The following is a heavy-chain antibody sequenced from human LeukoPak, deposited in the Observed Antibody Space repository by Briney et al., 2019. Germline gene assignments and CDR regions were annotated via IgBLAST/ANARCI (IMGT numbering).Heavy chain of an antibody. J-gene: IGHJ5*02. CDR2: IIPIFGTA. D-gene: IGHD1-26*01. CDR3: ARGGARPNWFDP. V-gene: IGHV1-69*05. Sequence: SVTVSCKASGGTFSSYAISWVRQAPGQGLEWMGGIIPIFGTANYAQKFQGRVTITTDESTSTAYMELSSLRSEDTAVYYCARGGARPNWFDPWGQGTLVTVSS. CDR1: GGTFSSYA.